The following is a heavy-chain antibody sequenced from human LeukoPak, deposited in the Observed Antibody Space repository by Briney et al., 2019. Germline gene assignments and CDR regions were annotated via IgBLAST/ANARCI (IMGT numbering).Heavy chain of an antibody. CDR3: ARPFWTTVTSFDY. CDR1: GFTFSSYE. D-gene: IGHD4-11*01. CDR2: ITSSGSTI. Sequence: PGGSLRLSCAASGFTFSSYEMNWVRQAPGKGLEWVSYITSSGSTIFYADSVKGRFTISRDNAKNSLYLQMNSLRAEDTAVYYCARPFWTTVTSFDYWGQGTLVTVSS. J-gene: IGHJ4*02. V-gene: IGHV3-48*03.